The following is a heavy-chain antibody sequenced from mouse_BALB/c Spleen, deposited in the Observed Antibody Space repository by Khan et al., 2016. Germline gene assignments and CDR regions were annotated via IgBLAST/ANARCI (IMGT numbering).Heavy chain of an antibody. CDR2: FNPATGYS. Sequence: QVQLQQSGAELAKPGASVKMSCKASDYTFTTYWIHWVKQRPGQDLEWIGYFNPATGYSEFNQNFKDKATLTADRSSSTAYMQLSSLTSEDSAVYYCARSGAGTAFVYWGQGTLVTVSA. J-gene: IGHJ3*01. CDR3: ARSGAGTAFVY. CDR1: DYTFTTYW. V-gene: IGHV1-7*01. D-gene: IGHD4-1*01.